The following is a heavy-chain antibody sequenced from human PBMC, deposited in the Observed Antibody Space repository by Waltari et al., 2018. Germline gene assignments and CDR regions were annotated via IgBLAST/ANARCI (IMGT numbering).Heavy chain of an antibody. J-gene: IGHJ4*02. CDR2: VYYNGYK. CDR1: GDCISTSTFS. Sequence: QAQLQELGPGQVKPSETLSFRCAVSGDCISTSTFSWGWVRQPPGKGLEWVGSVYYNGYKFYNPSLKSRLTLSMDTSNNHFSLSLTSVTAADTAIYYCVRQRSADFWSGYFDLWGQGTLVTVSS. CDR3: VRQRSADFWSGYFDL. D-gene: IGHD3-3*01. V-gene: IGHV4-39*01.